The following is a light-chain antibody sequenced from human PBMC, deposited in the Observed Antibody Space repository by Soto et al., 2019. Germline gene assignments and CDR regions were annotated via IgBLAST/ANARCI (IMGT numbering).Light chain of an antibody. Sequence: DIVMTQSPATLSVSPGGRATLSCRASQSVGSNVAWYQQKPGQPPRLLIYGASTRAAGVPARFSGSGYGRQFSLTISSLQSEDFAIYHCQQHNNWPPWTFGQGTK. V-gene: IGKV3-15*01. CDR2: GAS. CDR3: QQHNNWPPWT. J-gene: IGKJ1*01. CDR1: QSVGSN.